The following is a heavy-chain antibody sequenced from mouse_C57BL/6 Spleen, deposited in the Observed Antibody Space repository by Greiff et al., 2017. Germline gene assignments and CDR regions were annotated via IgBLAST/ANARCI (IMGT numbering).Heavy chain of an antibody. CDR2: ISGGGGNT. D-gene: IGHD2-3*01. V-gene: IGHV5-9*01. CDR3: ASLYDGYQWGYFDY. Sequence: EVKPMESGGGLVKPGGSLKLSCAASGFTFSSYTMSWVRQTPEKRLGWVATISGGGGNTYYPDSVKGRFTISRDNAKNTLYLQMSSLRSEDTALYYCASLYDGYQWGYFDYWGQGTTLTVSS. CDR1: GFTFSSYT. J-gene: IGHJ2*01.